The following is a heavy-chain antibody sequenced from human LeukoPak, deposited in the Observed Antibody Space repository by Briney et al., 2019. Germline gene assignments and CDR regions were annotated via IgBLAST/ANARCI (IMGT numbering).Heavy chain of an antibody. CDR2: ISSSSTI. J-gene: IGHJ4*02. CDR3: ARVPSSGWYYFDY. Sequence: PGGSLRLSCAASGFTFSSYSMNWVRQAPGKGLEWVSYISSSSTIYYADSVKGRFTISRDNAKNPLYLQMNSLRAEDTAVYYCARVPSSGWYYFDYWGQGTLVTVSS. CDR1: GFTFSSYS. V-gene: IGHV3-48*04. D-gene: IGHD6-19*01.